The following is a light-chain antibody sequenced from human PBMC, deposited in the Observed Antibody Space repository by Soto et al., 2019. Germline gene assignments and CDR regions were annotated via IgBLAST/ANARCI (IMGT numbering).Light chain of an antibody. CDR1: QSISTW. CDR3: QQYDHYWT. Sequence: DIQMTQSPSTLSASVGDRVTITCRASQSISTWLAWYQQKPGKAPKLMIYAASSSESGVPSRFSGRASGTESTLTISSLQPDDSATYYCQQYDHYWTFGQGTEVEIK. J-gene: IGKJ1*01. CDR2: AAS. V-gene: IGKV1-5*03.